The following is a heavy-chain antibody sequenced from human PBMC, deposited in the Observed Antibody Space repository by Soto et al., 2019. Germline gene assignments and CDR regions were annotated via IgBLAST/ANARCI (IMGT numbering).Heavy chain of an antibody. V-gene: IGHV1-69*13. J-gene: IGHJ6*02. CDR1: GGTFSSYA. Sequence: ASVKVSCKASGGTFSSYAISWVRQAPGQGLEWMGGIIPIFGTANYAQKFQGRVTITADESTSTAYMELSSLRSEDTAVYYCARPKSDYYYGMDVWGQGTTVTVSS. CDR3: ARPKSDYYYGMDV. CDR2: IIPIFGTA.